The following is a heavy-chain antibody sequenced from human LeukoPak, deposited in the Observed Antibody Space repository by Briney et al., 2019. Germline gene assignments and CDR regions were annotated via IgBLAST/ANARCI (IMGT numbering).Heavy chain of an antibody. CDR2: IYYSGST. CDR1: GGSISSGGYY. CDR3: AREDCSGGSCRDAFDI. Sequence: PSRTLSLACTVPGGSISSGGYYWSWIRQHPGKGLEWIRYIYYSGSTYYNPSLKSRVTISVDTSKNQFSLKLSSVTAADTAVYYCAREDCSGGSCRDAFDIWGQGTMVTVSS. V-gene: IGHV4-31*03. D-gene: IGHD2-15*01. J-gene: IGHJ3*02.